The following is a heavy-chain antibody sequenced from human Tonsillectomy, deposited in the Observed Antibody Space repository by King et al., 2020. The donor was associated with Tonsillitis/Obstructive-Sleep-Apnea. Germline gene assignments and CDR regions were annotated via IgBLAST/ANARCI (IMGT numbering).Heavy chain of an antibody. D-gene: IGHD2-15*01. J-gene: IGHJ3*02. CDR2: ISYDGSNK. CDR1: GFTFSSYA. Sequence: VQLVESGGGVVQPGRSLRLSCAASGFTFSSYAMHWVRQAPGKGLEWVAVISYDGSNKYYADSVKGRFTISRDNSKNTLYLQMNSLRAEDTAVYYCARVGEDIVVVSNAFYIWGQGTMVTVSS. CDR3: ARVGEDIVVVSNAFYI. V-gene: IGHV3-30*04.